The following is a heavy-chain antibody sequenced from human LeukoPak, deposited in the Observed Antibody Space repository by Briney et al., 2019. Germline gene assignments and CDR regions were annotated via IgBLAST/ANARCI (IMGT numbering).Heavy chain of an antibody. Sequence: ASVTVSCKASGYTFTGYYMHWVRQAPGQGLEWMGWINPNSGGTNYAQKFQGRVTMTRDTSISTAYMELSRLRSDDTAVYYCARSLEYSEDGWDVWGQGTTVTVSS. CDR1: GYTFTGYY. V-gene: IGHV1-2*02. D-gene: IGHD1-26*01. J-gene: IGHJ6*02. CDR2: INPNSGGT. CDR3: ARSLEYSEDGWDV.